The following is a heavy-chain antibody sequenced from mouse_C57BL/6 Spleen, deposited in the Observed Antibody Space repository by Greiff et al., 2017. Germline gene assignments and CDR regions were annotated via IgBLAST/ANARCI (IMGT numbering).Heavy chain of an antibody. CDR1: GFTFSDYY. CDR3: ARHAAYDYDPYAMDY. J-gene: IGHJ4*01. V-gene: IGHV5-12*01. Sequence: EVKLVESGGGLVQPGGSLKLSCAASGFTFSDYYMYWVRQTPEKRLEWVAYISNGGGSTYYPDTVKGRFTISRDNAKNTLYLQMSRLKSEDTAMYYCARHAAYDYDPYAMDYWGQGTSVTVSS. D-gene: IGHD2-4*01. CDR2: ISNGGGST.